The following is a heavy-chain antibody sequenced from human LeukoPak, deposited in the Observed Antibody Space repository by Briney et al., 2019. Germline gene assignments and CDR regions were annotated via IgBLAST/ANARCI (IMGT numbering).Heavy chain of an antibody. V-gene: IGHV4-39*07. J-gene: IGHJ3*02. CDR2: IYYSGST. Sequence: SETLSLTCTVSGGSISSSSYYWGWIRQPPGKGLEWIGSIYYSGSTYYNPSLKSRVTISVDTSKNQFSLKLSSVTAADTAVYYCARDSADSSGWYRWGAFDIWGQGTMVTVSS. D-gene: IGHD6-19*01. CDR1: GGSISSSSYY. CDR3: ARDSADSSGWYRWGAFDI.